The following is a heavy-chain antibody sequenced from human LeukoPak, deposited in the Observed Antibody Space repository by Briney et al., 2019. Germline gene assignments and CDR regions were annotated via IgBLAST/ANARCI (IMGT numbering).Heavy chain of an antibody. Sequence: PGGSLRLSCAASGFTVSSNYMSWVRQAPGKGLEWVSVIYSGGSTYYADSVKGRFTISRDNSKNTLYLQMNSLRAEDTAVYYCASPLGGDHDAFDIWGQGTMVTVSS. CDR2: IYSGGST. D-gene: IGHD2-21*01. V-gene: IGHV3-53*01. CDR1: GFTVSSNY. J-gene: IGHJ3*02. CDR3: ASPLGGDHDAFDI.